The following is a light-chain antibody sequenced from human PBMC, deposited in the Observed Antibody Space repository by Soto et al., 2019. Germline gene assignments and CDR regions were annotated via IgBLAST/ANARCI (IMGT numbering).Light chain of an antibody. CDR2: DVS. J-gene: IGLJ2*01. CDR3: CSYAGSYSVV. V-gene: IGLV2-11*01. CDR1: SSDVGGYNY. Sequence: QPVLTQPRSVSESPGQSVTISCTGTSSDVGGYNYVSWYQQHPGKAPKLMIYDVSKRPSGVPDRFSGSKSGNRASLTISGLQAEDEADYYCCSYAGSYSVVFGGGTKLTVL.